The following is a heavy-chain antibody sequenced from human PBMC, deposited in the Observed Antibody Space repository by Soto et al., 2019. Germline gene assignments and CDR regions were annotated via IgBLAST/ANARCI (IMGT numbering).Heavy chain of an antibody. J-gene: IGHJ4*02. CDR3: ARGGAYNYVDY. CDR1: GGFISSYY. CDR2: IYYGGST. V-gene: IGHV4-59*01. D-gene: IGHD1-1*01. Sequence: PSETLSLTCTVSGGFISSYYWTWIRQPPGKGLEWIGYIYYGGSTNYNPSLKSRVTISVDTSKNQFSLKLSSVTAADTAVYYCARGGAYNYVDYWGQGTPVTVSS.